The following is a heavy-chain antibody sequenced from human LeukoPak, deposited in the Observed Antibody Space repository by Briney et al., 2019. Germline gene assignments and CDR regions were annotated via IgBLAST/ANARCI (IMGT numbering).Heavy chain of an antibody. V-gene: IGHV4-38-2*02. CDR2: IYHSGST. CDR3: AREGQWLARRDPYWYFDL. Sequence: SETLSLTCSVSGGSISSYYWGWIRQPPGKGLEWIGSIYHSGSTYYNPSLKSRVTISVDTSKNQFSLKLSSVTAADTAVYYCAREGQWLARRDPYWYFDLWGRGTLVTVSS. D-gene: IGHD6-19*01. CDR1: GGSISSYY. J-gene: IGHJ2*01.